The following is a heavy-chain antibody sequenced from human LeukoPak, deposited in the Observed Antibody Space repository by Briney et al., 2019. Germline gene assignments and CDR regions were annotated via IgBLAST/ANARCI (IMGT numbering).Heavy chain of an antibody. Sequence: PGDSLTLSCAAYGFTFSTYWMRWIRQAPRKGLAGFASISSDGSSTHYADSVKGRFTISRDNVKNTLYLQVNSLRAEDTAVYYCARVHYNAFDIWGQGTMVTVSS. CDR3: ARVHYNAFDI. CDR2: ISSDGSST. J-gene: IGHJ3*02. V-gene: IGHV3-74*01. CDR1: GFTFSTYW. D-gene: IGHD3-10*01.